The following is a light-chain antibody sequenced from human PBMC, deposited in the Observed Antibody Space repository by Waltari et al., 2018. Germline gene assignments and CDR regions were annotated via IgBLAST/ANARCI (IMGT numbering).Light chain of an antibody. CDR3: QAWDGTTAYV. CDR1: NFGNKY. Sequence: SYELTQPPSVSVSPGQTVTITCSGINFGNKYVCWYQQKPGQSPVLVIYQDNKRPSGIPDRFTGSNSGNTATLTISGTQAMDEADYYCQAWDGTTAYVFGTGTKVTVL. CDR2: QDN. V-gene: IGLV3-1*01. J-gene: IGLJ1*01.